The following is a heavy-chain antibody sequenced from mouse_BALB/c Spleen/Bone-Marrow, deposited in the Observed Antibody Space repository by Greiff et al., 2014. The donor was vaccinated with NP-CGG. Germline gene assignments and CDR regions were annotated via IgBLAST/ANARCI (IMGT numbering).Heavy chain of an antibody. Sequence: VQVLESGAELVRPGASVTLSCKASGYKFTDYEMHWVKQTPVHGLEWIGSIDPETGGTAYNQNFKGKATLTADRSSTTAYMELRSLTSEDSAVYYCTREGIYFGYDVPMDYWGQGTSVTVSS. CDR3: TREGIYFGYDVPMDY. J-gene: IGHJ4*01. CDR1: GYKFTDYE. CDR2: IDPETGGT. V-gene: IGHV1-15*01. D-gene: IGHD2-2*01.